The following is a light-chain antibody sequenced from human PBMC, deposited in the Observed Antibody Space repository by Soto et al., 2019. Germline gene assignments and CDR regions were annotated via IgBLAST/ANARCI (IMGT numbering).Light chain of an antibody. Sequence: DIVMTQSPATLSVSPGERATLSCRASLSVSRNLAWYQQKPGQAPRLLIFDASTRATGIPARFSGSGSGTEFTLTITSLQSEDFAVYYCQQYNAWPRTFGQGTKVDIK. CDR1: LSVSRN. J-gene: IGKJ1*01. V-gene: IGKV3-15*01. CDR2: DAS. CDR3: QQYNAWPRT.